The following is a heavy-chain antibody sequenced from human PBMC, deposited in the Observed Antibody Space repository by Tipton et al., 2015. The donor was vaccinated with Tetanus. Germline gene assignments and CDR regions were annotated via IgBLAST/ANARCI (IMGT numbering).Heavy chain of an antibody. CDR1: GYTFTRYW. V-gene: IGHV5-51*01. CDR3: ARLHLRTFASSSGY. D-gene: IGHD6-6*01. J-gene: IGHJ1*01. Sequence: QSGPEVKKPGESLKISCKGSGYTFTRYWIGWVRQIPGKGLEWMGIIYPGDSETRYSPSFQGHVTMSADKSINTAYLQWGSLKASDTAIYYCARLHLRTFASSSGYWGHGTMVTVSS. CDR2: IYPGDSET.